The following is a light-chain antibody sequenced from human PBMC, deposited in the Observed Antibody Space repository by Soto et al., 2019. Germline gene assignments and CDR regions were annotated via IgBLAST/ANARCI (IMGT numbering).Light chain of an antibody. CDR3: QQYRSSPPKFI. J-gene: IGKJ2*01. V-gene: IGKV3-20*01. CDR1: QSVTATY. Sequence: ENVLTQSPGTLSLSPGERATLSCRASQSVTATYLAWYQQNPGQAPRLLIYGASSRATGIPDMFSGSGSGTDMTLTISKLEPEDFAVYYCQQYRSSPPKFIFGKGTKVDIK. CDR2: GAS.